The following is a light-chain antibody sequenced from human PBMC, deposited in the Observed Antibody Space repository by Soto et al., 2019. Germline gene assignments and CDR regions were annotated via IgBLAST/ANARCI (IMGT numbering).Light chain of an antibody. CDR3: QSYDSSLSGVV. V-gene: IGLV1-40*01. Sequence: QAVVTQPPSVSGAPGQRVTISCTGSSSNIGAGYDVHWYQQLPGTAPKLLIYDNNNRPSGVPDRFSGSKSGTSASLAITGLQAEDEADYYCQSYDSSLSGVVFDGGTKVTVL. CDR2: DNN. CDR1: SSNIGAGYD. J-gene: IGLJ2*01.